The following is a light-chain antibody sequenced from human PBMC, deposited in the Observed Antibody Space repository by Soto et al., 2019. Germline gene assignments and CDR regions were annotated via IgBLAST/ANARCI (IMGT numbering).Light chain of an antibody. CDR3: SSHTSSSTPYI. CDR2: EVT. Sequence: QSALTQPASVSGSPGQSITISCTGTTSDVGGFDYVSWYQQHPGKAPKLIIYEVTNRPSGVSNRFSGSKSGDTASLTISGLQADDGADYYCSSHTSSSTPYIFGTGTKVT. CDR1: TSDVGGFDY. V-gene: IGLV2-14*01. J-gene: IGLJ1*01.